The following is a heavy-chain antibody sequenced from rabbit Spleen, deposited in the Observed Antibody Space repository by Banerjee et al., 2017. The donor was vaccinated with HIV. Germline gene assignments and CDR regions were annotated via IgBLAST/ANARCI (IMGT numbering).Heavy chain of an antibody. V-gene: IGHV1S7*01. D-gene: IGHD3-1*01. CDR2: IYAARGTT. CDR3: ARDNDDAGYDFGL. CDR1: GIDFTNYY. J-gene: IGHJ4*01. Sequence: QLTETGGGLVQPGGSLTLSCKASGIDFTNYYINWVRQAPGKGLEWIGIIYAARGTTDYASWVNGRFTISSDNAQSTVDLKMTSLTAADTATYFCARDNDDAGYDFGLWGQGTLVTVS.